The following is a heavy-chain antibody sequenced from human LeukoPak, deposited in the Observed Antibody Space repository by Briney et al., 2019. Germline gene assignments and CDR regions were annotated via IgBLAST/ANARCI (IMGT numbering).Heavy chain of an antibody. J-gene: IGHJ6*03. CDR2: IYTSGST. CDR3: ARLGGSGYVSHYYYYYYMDV. V-gene: IGHV4-4*09. D-gene: IGHD5-12*01. CDR1: GGSISSYY. Sequence: SETLSLTCTVSGGSISSYYWSWIRQPPGKGLEWIGYIYTSGSTNYNPSLKSRVTISVDTSKNQFSLKLSSVTAADTAVYYCARLGGSGYVSHYYYYYYMDVWGKGTTVTVSS.